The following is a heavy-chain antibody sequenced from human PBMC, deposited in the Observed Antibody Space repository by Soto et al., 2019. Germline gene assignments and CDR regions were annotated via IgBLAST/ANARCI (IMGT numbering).Heavy chain of an antibody. CDR2: INPNSGDT. J-gene: IGHJ5*02. CDR3: ARVVSVPAAPSYNWFDP. Sequence: ASVKVSCKASGYIFTGYYMHWVRQAPGQGLEWMGWINPNSGDTNYAQKFQGWVTMTRDTSISTGYMELSRLRSEDTAVYYCARVVSVPAAPSYNWFDPWGQGTLVTVSS. D-gene: IGHD2-2*01. CDR1: GYIFTGYY. V-gene: IGHV1-2*04.